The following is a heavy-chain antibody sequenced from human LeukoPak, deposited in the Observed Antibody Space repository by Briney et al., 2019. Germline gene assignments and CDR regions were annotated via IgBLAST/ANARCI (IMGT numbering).Heavy chain of an antibody. CDR1: GFTFSSYG. CDR3: AKDLRSRIAAAGAPDY. Sequence: GGSLRLSCAASGFTFSSYGMHWVRQTPGKGLECVAFIRYDGGNQYYIDSVKGRFTISRDNSKNTIYLQMNSLRAEDTAVYYCAKDLRSRIAAAGAPDYWGQGTLVTVSS. V-gene: IGHV3-30*02. D-gene: IGHD6-13*01. CDR2: IRYDGGNQ. J-gene: IGHJ4*02.